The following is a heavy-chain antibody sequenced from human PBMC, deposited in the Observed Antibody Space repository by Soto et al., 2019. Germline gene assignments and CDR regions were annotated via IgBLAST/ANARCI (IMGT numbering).Heavy chain of an antibody. CDR1: GFTFSSYA. J-gene: IGHJ4*02. CDR3: ARGRAPQDY. Sequence: GGALSLSCAASGFTFSSYAMHWVRQAPGKGLEWVAVISYDGSNKYYADSVKGRFTISRDNSKNTLYLQMNSLRAEDTAVYYCARGRAPQDYWGQGTLVTVSS. V-gene: IGHV3-30-3*01. CDR2: ISYDGSNK.